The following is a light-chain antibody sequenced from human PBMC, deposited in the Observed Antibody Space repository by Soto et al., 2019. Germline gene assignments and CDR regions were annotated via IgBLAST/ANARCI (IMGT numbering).Light chain of an antibody. CDR1: SSDIGSYNL. Sequence: QSVLTQPASVSGSPGQSITISCTGTSSDIGSYNLVSWYQHLPGKAPKLIIYEGTKRSSGVSNRFSGSKSGNTASLTISGRQAEDAADYYCCAYAGSATFVVFGGGTKLTVL. CDR2: EGT. CDR3: CAYAGSATFVV. J-gene: IGLJ3*02. V-gene: IGLV2-23*03.